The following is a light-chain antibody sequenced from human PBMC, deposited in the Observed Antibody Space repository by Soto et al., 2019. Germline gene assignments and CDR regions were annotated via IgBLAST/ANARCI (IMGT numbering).Light chain of an antibody. CDR3: TSYAGSNNLV. V-gene: IGLV2-8*01. CDR2: EVS. CDR1: SSDIGGYNY. Sequence: QSALTQPPSASGSLGQSVTISCTGTSSDIGGYNYVSWYQQHPGKAPKLIIYEVSKRPSGVPDRFSGSKSGNTASLTVSGLQAEDEADYYCTSYAGSNNLVFAGGT. J-gene: IGLJ3*02.